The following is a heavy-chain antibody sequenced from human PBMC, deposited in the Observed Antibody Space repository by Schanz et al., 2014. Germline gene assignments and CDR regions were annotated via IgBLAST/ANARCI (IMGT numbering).Heavy chain of an antibody. J-gene: IGHJ4*02. V-gene: IGHV4-59*08. D-gene: IGHD1-26*01. CDR3: ARQGDVYRLDY. CDR2: IYHSGSP. Sequence: QVQLQESGPGLVKPSETLSLTCTVSGASISFYDWNWIRQSPGKGLEWIGYIYHSGSPIYNPSLQRRVTIQKDTTKTRFPQKMVSGTAADTAMYFCARQGDVYRLDYWGQGTLVTVTS. CDR1: GASISFYD.